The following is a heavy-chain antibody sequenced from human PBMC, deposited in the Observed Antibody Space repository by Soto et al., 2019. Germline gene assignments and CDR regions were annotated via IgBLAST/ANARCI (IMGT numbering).Heavy chain of an antibody. Sequence: PGGYLRLSCAASGFTFSSYGMHWVRQAPGKGLEWVAVIWYDGSNKYYADSVKGRFTISRDNSKNTLYLQMNSLRAEDTAVYYCARLIYNFWSGYYSTSERYYYYVMDVWGQGSTVIVSS. CDR1: GFTFSSYG. V-gene: IGHV3-33*01. D-gene: IGHD3-3*01. CDR3: ARLIYNFWSGYYSTSERYYYYVMDV. CDR2: IWYDGSNK. J-gene: IGHJ6*02.